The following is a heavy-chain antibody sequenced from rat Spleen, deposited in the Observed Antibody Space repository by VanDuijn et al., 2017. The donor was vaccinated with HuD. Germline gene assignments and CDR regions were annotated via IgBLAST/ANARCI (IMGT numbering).Heavy chain of an antibody. CDR3: TATYYGYISYSDY. Sequence: EVQLQESGPGLVKPSQSLSLTCSVTGYSITSNYWGWIRKFPGNKMEWIGHISYSGSTSYNPSLKSRISITRDTSKNQFFLQLNSVTTEDTGTYYCTATYYGYISYSDYWGQGVMVTVSS. V-gene: IGHV3-1*01. J-gene: IGHJ2*01. CDR1: GYSITSNY. CDR2: ISYSGST. D-gene: IGHD1-9*01.